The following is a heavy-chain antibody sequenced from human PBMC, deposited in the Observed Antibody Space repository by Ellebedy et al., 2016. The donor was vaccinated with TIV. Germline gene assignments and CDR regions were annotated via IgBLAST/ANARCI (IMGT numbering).Heavy chain of an antibody. D-gene: IGHD3-3*02. CDR2: FGGRSTTT. V-gene: IGHV3-23*01. CDR1: GFTFSSYA. CDR3: AKISPTHRGAFDI. Sequence: GESLKISCEASGFTFSSYAMSWLRQAPGKGLEWVSVFGGRSTTTYYADSVKGRFTISRDNSKNTLFLQMNSLRGYDTARYYCAKISPTHRGAFDIWGQGTMVTVSS. J-gene: IGHJ3*02.